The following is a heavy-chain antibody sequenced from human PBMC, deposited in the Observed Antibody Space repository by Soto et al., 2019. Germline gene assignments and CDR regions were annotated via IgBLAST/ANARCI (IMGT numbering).Heavy chain of an antibody. V-gene: IGHV1-2*04. CDR3: AREVWGPGCSSTRCDYYYGMDV. CDR2: INPNSGGT. J-gene: IGHJ6*02. D-gene: IGHD2-2*01. CDR1: GYTFTGYY. Sequence: ASVKVSCKASGYTFTGYYMHWVRQAPGQGLEWMGWINPNSGGTNYAQKFQGWVTMTRDTSISTAYMELSRLRSDDTAVYYCAREVWGPGCSSTRCDYYYGMDVWGQGTKVTVSS.